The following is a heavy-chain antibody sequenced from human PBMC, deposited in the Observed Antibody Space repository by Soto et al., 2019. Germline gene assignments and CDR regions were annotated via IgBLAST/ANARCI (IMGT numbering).Heavy chain of an antibody. CDR3: ARGIEQWLENWFDP. J-gene: IGHJ5*02. D-gene: IGHD6-19*01. CDR1: GGSFSGYY. V-gene: IGHV4-34*01. Sequence: SETLSLTCAVYGGSFSGYYWSWIRQPPGKGLEWIGEINHSGSTNYNPSLKSRVTISVDTSKNQFSLKLSSVTAADTAVYYCARGIEQWLENWFDPWGQGTMVTVS. CDR2: INHSGST.